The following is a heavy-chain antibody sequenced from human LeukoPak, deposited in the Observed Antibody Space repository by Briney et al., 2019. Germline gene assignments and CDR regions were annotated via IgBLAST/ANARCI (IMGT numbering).Heavy chain of an antibody. J-gene: IGHJ5*02. CDR1: GYAFTTSD. CDR2: MNPDRCDT. CDR3: TRAWDL. Sequence: ASVTVSFKSSGYAFTTSDINWVRQATGQGLEWMGWMNPDRCDTGYAEKFQDRLTIGGDTSINTAYMELTNLKSEDTAVYYCTRAWDLWGQGTLVTVSS. V-gene: IGHV1-8*03.